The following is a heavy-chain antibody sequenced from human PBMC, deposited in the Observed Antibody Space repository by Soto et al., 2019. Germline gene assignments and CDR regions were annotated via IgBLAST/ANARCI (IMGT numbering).Heavy chain of an antibody. J-gene: IGHJ5*02. Sequence: WVRQAPGHGLEWIGEIYHSGSTNYNPSLKSRVTISVDKSKNQFSLNLSSVTAADTAVYYCARDLGGWFDPWGQGTLVTVSS. CDR2: IYHSGST. CDR3: ARDLGGWFDP. D-gene: IGHD1-26*01. V-gene: IGHV4-4*02.